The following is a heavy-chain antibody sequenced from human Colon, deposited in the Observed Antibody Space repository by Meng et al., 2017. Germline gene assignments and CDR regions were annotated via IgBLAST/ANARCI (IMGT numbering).Heavy chain of an antibody. J-gene: IGHJ6*02. CDR2: IYNTGST. V-gene: IGHV4-4*07. D-gene: IGHD6-19*01. CDR1: GGSMSTYH. Sequence: SETLSLTCTVSGGSMSTYHWSWIRQSAGKGLEWLGRIYNTGSTTYNPSLGGRVTMSVDTSKTQVSLRLTSLTAADTAVYSCARGWYNYGLNVWGQETTVTVSS. CDR3: ARGWYNYGLNV.